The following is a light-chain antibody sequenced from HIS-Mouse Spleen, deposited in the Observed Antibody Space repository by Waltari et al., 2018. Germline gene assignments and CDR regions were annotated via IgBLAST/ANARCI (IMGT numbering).Light chain of an antibody. Sequence: DIVMTQTPLSSPVTLGQPASISCRSSQSLVHRDGNTYLSWLQQRPGQPPRLLIYKIANRCSGVPDRFRGSGAGTDFTLKISRVEAEDVGVYYCMQATQFITFGQGTRLEIK. CDR2: KIA. CDR3: MQATQFIT. CDR1: QSLVHRDGNTY. J-gene: IGKJ5*01. V-gene: IGKV2-24*01.